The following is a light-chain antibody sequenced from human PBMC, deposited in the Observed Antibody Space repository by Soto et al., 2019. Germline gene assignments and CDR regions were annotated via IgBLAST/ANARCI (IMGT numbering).Light chain of an antibody. CDR2: GAS. Sequence: EIVMTQSPATLFVSPGERATLSCRASQSVSSNLAWYQQKPGQAPRLLISGASTRATGIPARFSGSGSGTEFTLTISSLQSEDFAVYYCQHYNNWSTFGQGTRLEIK. CDR1: QSVSSN. J-gene: IGKJ5*01. CDR3: QHYNNWST. V-gene: IGKV3D-15*01.